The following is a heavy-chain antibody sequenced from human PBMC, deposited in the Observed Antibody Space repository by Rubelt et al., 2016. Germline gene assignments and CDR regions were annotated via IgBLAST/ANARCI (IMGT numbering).Heavy chain of an antibody. V-gene: IGHV4-34*01. CDR2: INHSGST. CDR1: GGSFSGYY. Sequence: QVQLQQWGAGLLKPSETLSLTCAVYGGSFSGYYWSWIRQPPGKGLEWIGEINHSGSTNYNPSLKSRVTISVDTSKNQFSRKLSSVTAADTAVYYCARGAPGSSGLFGYVDYWGQGTLVTVSS. D-gene: IGHD3-22*01. J-gene: IGHJ4*02. CDR3: ARGAPGSSGLFGYVDY.